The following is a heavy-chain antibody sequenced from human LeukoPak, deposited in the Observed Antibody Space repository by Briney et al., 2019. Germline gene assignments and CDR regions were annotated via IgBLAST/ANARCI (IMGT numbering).Heavy chain of an antibody. CDR3: ARRDSGYGLFDY. CDR1: GGSISSSSYY. Sequence: SETLSLTCTVSGGSISSSSYYWGWIRQPPGKGLEWIGSIYYSGSTYYNPSLKSQVTISVDTSKNQFSLKLSSVTAADTAVYYCARRDSGYGLFDYWGQGTLVTVSS. CDR2: IYYSGST. J-gene: IGHJ4*02. V-gene: IGHV4-39*01. D-gene: IGHD5-12*01.